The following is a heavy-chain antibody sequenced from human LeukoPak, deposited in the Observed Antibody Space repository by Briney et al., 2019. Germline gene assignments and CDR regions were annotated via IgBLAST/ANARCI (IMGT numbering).Heavy chain of an antibody. CDR1: GGSISSGGYY. CDR3: ARMIRTIFGVVIGFDTGKRRPPNNWFDP. D-gene: IGHD3-3*01. CDR2: IYHSGST. V-gene: IGHV4-31*03. J-gene: IGHJ5*02. Sequence: PSQTLSLTCTVSGGSISSGGYYWSWIRQYPGDALEWIGYIYHSGSTYYNPSLKSRVTISVDTSKNQFSLKLSSVTAADTAVYYCARMIRTIFGVVIGFDTGKRRPPNNWFDPWGQGTLVTVSS.